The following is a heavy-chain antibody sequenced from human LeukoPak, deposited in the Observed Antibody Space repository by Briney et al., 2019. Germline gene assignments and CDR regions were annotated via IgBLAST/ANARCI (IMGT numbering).Heavy chain of an antibody. D-gene: IGHD3-3*01. CDR1: GFTFSSYG. V-gene: IGHV3-30*02. CDR2: IRYDGSNK. J-gene: IGHJ4*02. Sequence: PGGSLRLSCAASGFTFSSYGMHWVRQAPGKGLEWVAFIRYDGSNKYYADSVKGRFTISRDNSKNTLYLQMNSLRAEDTAVYYCAEDETGEYYDFWSGYQTHWGQGTLVTVSS. CDR3: AEDETGEYYDFWSGYQTH.